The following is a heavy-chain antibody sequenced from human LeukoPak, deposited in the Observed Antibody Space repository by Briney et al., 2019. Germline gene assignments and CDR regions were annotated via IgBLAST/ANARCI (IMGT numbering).Heavy chain of an antibody. V-gene: IGHV3-23*01. CDR3: ARSTSHYYYYYMDV. Sequence: GGSLRLSCAASGFTFSSYGMSWVRQAPGKGLEWVSAISGSGGSTYYADSVKGRFTISRDNATNTLYLQINSLRAEDTAVYYCARSTSHYYYYYMDVWGKGTTVTISS. J-gene: IGHJ6*03. CDR2: ISGSGGST. CDR1: GFTFSSYG.